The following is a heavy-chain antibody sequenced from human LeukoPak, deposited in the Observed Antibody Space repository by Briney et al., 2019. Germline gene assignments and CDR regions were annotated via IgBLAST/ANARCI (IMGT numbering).Heavy chain of an antibody. CDR3: ATAWVIFGVVIMNYYYYYMDV. CDR2: FDPEDGGT. CDR1: GYTLTELS. Sequence: ASVKVSCKVSGYTLTELSMHWVRQAPGKGLEWMGGFDPEDGGTIYAQKFQGRVTMTEDTSTDTAYMELSSLRSEDTAVYYCATAWVIFGVVIMNYYYYYMDVWGKGTTVTVSS. D-gene: IGHD3-3*01. V-gene: IGHV1-24*01. J-gene: IGHJ6*03.